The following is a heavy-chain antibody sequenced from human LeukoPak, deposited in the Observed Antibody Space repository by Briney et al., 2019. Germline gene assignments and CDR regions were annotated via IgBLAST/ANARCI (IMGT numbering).Heavy chain of an antibody. CDR2: LYSDGNT. D-gene: IGHD1-14*01. J-gene: IGHJ4*02. CDR1: GFTLITND. CDR3: ARGVEPLAANTLAY. Sequence: PGGSLRLSCAASGFTLITNDMTWVRRAAGKGLEWVSVLYSDGNTKYADSVQGRFTISRDNSKNTMYLEMNSLSPDDTAVYYCARGVEPLAANTLAYWGQGTLVTVSS. V-gene: IGHV3-53*01.